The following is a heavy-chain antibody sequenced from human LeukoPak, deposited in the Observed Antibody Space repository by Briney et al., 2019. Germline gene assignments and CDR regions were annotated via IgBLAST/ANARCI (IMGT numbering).Heavy chain of an antibody. J-gene: IGHJ4*02. D-gene: IGHD6-19*01. CDR3: VFGDNSGFYGFDC. CDR1: GAVSGFTLRSSA. V-gene: IGHV3-30*03. Sequence: PGGSLRLSCAASGAVSGFTLRSSAMHWFRQPPGQGLDWLAMISYAGGKQYYVNSVKCRFTISRDNSKNTAYLQMNSLRLEDTAVYYCVFGDNSGFYGFDCWGQGTLVTVSS. CDR2: ISYAGGKQ.